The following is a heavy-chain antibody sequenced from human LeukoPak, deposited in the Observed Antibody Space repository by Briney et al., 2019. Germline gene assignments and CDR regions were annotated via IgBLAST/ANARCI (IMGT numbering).Heavy chain of an antibody. V-gene: IGHV4-30-2*01. CDR2: IYHSGST. CDR3: ATHDILTGYYDY. Sequence: PSQTLSLTCAVSGGSISSGGYSWRWIRQPPGKGLEWIGYIYHSGSTYYSPSLKSRVTISVDRSKNQFSLKLSSVTAADTAVYYCATHDILTGYYDYWGQGTLVTVSS. CDR1: GGSISSGGYS. D-gene: IGHD3-9*01. J-gene: IGHJ4*02.